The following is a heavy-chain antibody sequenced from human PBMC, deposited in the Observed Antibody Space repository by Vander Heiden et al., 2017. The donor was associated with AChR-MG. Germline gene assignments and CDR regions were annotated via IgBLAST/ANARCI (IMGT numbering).Heavy chain of an antibody. Sequence: QVQLIQSGTEVKKPGASVTVSCKASGYTLTDYYIHWGRQAPGQGLEYMGWINPNGGATGYAQNFQGRVTMTRDTSINTASMELTRLRSDDTAVYYCARDIYNSGWLLFLWGQGTLVTVTS. CDR2: INPNGGAT. CDR3: ARDIYNSGWLLFL. V-gene: IGHV1-2*02. D-gene: IGHD6-19*01. CDR1: GYTLTDYY. J-gene: IGHJ4*02.